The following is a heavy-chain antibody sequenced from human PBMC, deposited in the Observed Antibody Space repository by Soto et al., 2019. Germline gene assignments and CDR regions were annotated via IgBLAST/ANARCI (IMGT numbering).Heavy chain of an antibody. D-gene: IGHD4-17*01. J-gene: IGHJ3*02. CDR2: ISSDGSNK. Sequence: QVQLVESGGGVVQPGRSLRLSCAASGFTFSSYSMHWVRQTPGKGLEWVAVISSDGSNKYYADSVKGRFTISRDNSKNPLYLQMNSLGPEDTAVYYCARPRGYGGDLDAFDIWGQGTTVTVSS. CDR1: GFTFSSYS. CDR3: ARPRGYGGDLDAFDI. V-gene: IGHV3-30-3*01.